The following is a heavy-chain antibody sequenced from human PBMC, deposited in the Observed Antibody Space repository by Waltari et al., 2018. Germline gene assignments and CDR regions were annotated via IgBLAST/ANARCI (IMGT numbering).Heavy chain of an antibody. J-gene: IGHJ4*02. D-gene: IGHD3-16*01. Sequence: EVHLVQSGAEVKKPGATGKISCKDSEYSFTDDYMHWVRQAPGKGLEWMGRIDPEDDGIIYAEKYQGRITMSADTSTDTAYMELSSLRSDDTAVYYCAVTAMTGEIDSWGQGTQVTVSS. V-gene: IGHV1-69-2*01. CDR1: EYSFTDDY. CDR2: IDPEDDGI. CDR3: AVTAMTGEIDS.